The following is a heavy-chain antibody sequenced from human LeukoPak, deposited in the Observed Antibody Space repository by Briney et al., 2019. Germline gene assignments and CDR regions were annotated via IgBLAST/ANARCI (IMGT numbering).Heavy chain of an antibody. V-gene: IGHV3-21*01. CDR2: ISSSSKYI. CDR1: GFTFSSYS. Sequence: GGSLRLSCAASGFTFSSYSMNWVRQAPGKGLEWVSSISSSSKYIYYADSVKGRFTISRDNAENSLYLQMNSLRAEDTAVYYCARAPTSEQQLQFDYWGQGILVTVSS. CDR3: ARAPTSEQQLQFDY. J-gene: IGHJ4*02. D-gene: IGHD6-13*01.